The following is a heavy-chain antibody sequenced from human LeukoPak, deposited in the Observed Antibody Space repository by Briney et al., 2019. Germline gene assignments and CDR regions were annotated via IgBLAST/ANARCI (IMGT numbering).Heavy chain of an antibody. CDR2: ILGSGGST. CDR1: RFTFTNYA. CDR3: AEGIALYHFDY. D-gene: IGHD2-2*02. V-gene: IGHV3-23*01. Sequence: PGGSLRLSCAASRFTFTNYAMHWVRQAPGKGLEWVSGILGSGGSTYYADSVKGRFTISRDNSKNTVYLQMNSLRVEDTAMYFCAEGIALYHFDYWGLGTLITVSS. J-gene: IGHJ4*02.